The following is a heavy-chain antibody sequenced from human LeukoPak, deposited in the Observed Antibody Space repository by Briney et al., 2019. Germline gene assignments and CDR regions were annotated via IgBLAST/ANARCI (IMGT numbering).Heavy chain of an antibody. CDR1: GYTFTDYG. V-gene: IGHV1-18*01. D-gene: IGHD2-2*01. CDR3: ARVEVPAALLGFDY. CDR2: ISADNDYT. J-gene: IGHJ4*02. Sequence: ASVKVSCKASGYTFTDYGITWVRQAPGQGLEWMGGISADNDYTDYSQKLQGRVTMTTDTSTSTAYLELRSLRSDDTALYYCARVEVPAALLGFDYWGQGTLVTVSS.